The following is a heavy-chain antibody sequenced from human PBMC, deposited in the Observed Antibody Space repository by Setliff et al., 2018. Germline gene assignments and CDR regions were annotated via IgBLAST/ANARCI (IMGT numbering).Heavy chain of an antibody. CDR2: IKQDESEK. V-gene: IGHV3-7*03. CDR3: VKEHNTGWPNLDN. J-gene: IGHJ4*02. Sequence: GGSLRLSCAASVFTFTNYWINWVRQATGKGLEGVANIKQDESEKHYVGSVKGRFTITRDNARNSVYLQVNSLRAEDTALYYCVKEHNTGWPNLDNWGQGTLVTVSS. CDR1: VFTFTNYW. D-gene: IGHD6-19*01.